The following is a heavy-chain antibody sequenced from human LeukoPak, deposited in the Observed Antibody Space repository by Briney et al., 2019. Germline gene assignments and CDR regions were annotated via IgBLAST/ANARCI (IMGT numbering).Heavy chain of an antibody. D-gene: IGHD3-22*01. CDR3: AREVPYGYYYDSSWYFDL. J-gene: IGHJ2*01. V-gene: IGHV3-23*01. CDR2: ITDNGGDR. CDR1: GFTFSSHG. Sequence: PGGSLRLSCAVSGFTFSSHGMGWVRQAPGKGLEWVAGITDNGGDRNYADSVKGRFTISRDNSKSTLDLQMNSLRAEDTALYYCAREVPYGYYYDSSWYFDLWGRGTLVTVSS.